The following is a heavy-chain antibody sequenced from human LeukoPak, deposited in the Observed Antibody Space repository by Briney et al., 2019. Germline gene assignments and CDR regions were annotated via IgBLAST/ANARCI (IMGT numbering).Heavy chain of an antibody. CDR3: ARTDTYYYDSSGLPVD. CDR1: GFTFSSYS. Sequence: PGGSLRLSCAASGFTFSSYSMNWVRQAPGKGLEWVSSISSSSSYIYYADSVKGRFTISRDNAKNSLYLQMNSLRAEDTAVYYCARTDTYYYDSSGLPVDWGQGTLVTVSS. D-gene: IGHD3-22*01. J-gene: IGHJ4*02. CDR2: ISSSSSYI. V-gene: IGHV3-21*01.